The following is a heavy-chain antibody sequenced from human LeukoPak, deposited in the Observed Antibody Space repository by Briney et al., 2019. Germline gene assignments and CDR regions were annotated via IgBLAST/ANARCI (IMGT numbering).Heavy chain of an antibody. CDR2: TYYWSKWYN. J-gene: IGHJ4*02. CDR3: ARDVGNSGWYTFDY. Sequence: SQTLSLTCAISGDSVSSINGAWNWIRQSPSRGLEWLGRTYYWSKWYNDYAVSMKGRITINPDTSKNQFSLQLNSVTPEDTAVYYCARDVGNSGWYTFDYWGQGTLVTVSS. V-gene: IGHV6-1*01. D-gene: IGHD6-19*01. CDR1: GDSVSSINGA.